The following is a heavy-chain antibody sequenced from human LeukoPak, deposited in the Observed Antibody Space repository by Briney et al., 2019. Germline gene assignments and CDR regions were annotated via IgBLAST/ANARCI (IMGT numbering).Heavy chain of an antibody. J-gene: IGHJ4*02. CDR1: GFTVSSNY. CDR2: IKQDGSEK. V-gene: IGHV3-7*01. D-gene: IGHD2-2*01. CDR3: ARRPATVIDY. Sequence: GGSLRLSCAASGFTVSSNYMSWVRQAPGKGLEWVANIKQDGSEKYYVDSVKGRFTISRDNAKNSLYLQMNSLRAEDTAVYYCARRPATVIDYWGQGTLVTVSS.